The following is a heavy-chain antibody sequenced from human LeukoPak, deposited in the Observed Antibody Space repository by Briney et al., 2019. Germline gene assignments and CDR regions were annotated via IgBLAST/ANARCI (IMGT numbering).Heavy chain of an antibody. CDR3: ANDQETYCSTTSCYAPDGLDI. CDR1: GFTFSSYA. D-gene: IGHD2-2*01. CDR2: ISGSGRST. V-gene: IGHV3-23*01. Sequence: GGSLRLSCAASGFTFSSYAMSWVRQAPGKGLEWVSVISGSGRSTYYADSVKGRFTISRDNSKNTLYLQMNSLRAEDTAVYYCANDQETYCSTTSCYAPDGLDIWGQGTMVTVSS. J-gene: IGHJ3*02.